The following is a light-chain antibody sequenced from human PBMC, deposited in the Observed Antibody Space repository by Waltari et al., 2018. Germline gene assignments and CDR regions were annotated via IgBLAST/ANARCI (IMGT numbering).Light chain of an antibody. V-gene: IGKV3-20*01. J-gene: IGKJ1*01. Sequence: EIVLTQSPGTLSLSPGERATLSCRASQSVGGTLAWYQQKPCPAPRLLMYGASIRAPGTPDRCSGTGSGTDFSLTISRLEPEDFAVYYCQHYVRLPATFGQGTKVEIK. CDR3: QHYVRLPAT. CDR1: QSVGGT. CDR2: GAS.